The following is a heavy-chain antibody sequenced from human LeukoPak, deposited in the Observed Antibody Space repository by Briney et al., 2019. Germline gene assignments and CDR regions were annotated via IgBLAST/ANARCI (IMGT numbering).Heavy chain of an antibody. D-gene: IGHD1-7*01. Sequence: SETLSLTCTVSGVSIFSSYWNWVRQPPGKGLEWIGYVHYSGSTNYNPSLKSRVTISVDTSKNQFSLKLSSVTAADTAVYYCARGGGELRRSPVYNWFDPWGQGTLVTVSS. CDR1: GVSIFSSY. CDR2: VHYSGST. V-gene: IGHV4-59*08. CDR3: ARGGGELRRSPVYNWFDP. J-gene: IGHJ5*02.